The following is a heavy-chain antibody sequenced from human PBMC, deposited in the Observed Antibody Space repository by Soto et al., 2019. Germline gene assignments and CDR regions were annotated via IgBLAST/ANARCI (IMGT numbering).Heavy chain of an antibody. CDR1: GYSFTSYW. J-gene: IGHJ3*02. Sequence: GESLKISCKGSGYSFTSYWIGWVRQMPGKGLEWMGIIYPGDSDTRYSQSFQGQVTISADKSISPAYLQWSSLKASDTAMYYCSRIVYCGGDCYHDAFDIWGQGTMVTVSS. D-gene: IGHD2-21*02. CDR3: SRIVYCGGDCYHDAFDI. V-gene: IGHV5-51*01. CDR2: IYPGDSDT.